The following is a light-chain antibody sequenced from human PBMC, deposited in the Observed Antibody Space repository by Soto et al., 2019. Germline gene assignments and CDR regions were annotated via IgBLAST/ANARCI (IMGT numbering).Light chain of an antibody. CDR3: TSFSSSTSLYV. CDR2: QVT. J-gene: IGLJ1*01. CDR1: TRDIAGYNY. Sequence: QSALTQPASVSGLLGQSITISCTGTTRDIAGYNYISWYQQLPGKAPKLMIYQVTIRPSGISNRFSGSKSGNTASLTISGLQAEDEADYYCTSFSSSTSLYVFGTGTKV. V-gene: IGLV2-14*01.